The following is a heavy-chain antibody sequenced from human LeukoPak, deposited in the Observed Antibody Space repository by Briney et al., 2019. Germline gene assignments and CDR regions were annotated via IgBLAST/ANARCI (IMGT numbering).Heavy chain of an antibody. Sequence: SETLSLTCTVSGGSISSGDYYWSWIRQPPGKGLEWIGYIYYSGSTYYNPSLKSRVTISVDTSKNQFSLKLSSVTAADTAVYYCARQGLQQLPYYYYYGMDVWGQGTTVTVSS. D-gene: IGHD6-13*01. V-gene: IGHV4-30-4*01. CDR2: IYYSGST. J-gene: IGHJ6*02. CDR3: ARQGLQQLPYYYYYGMDV. CDR1: GGSISSGDYY.